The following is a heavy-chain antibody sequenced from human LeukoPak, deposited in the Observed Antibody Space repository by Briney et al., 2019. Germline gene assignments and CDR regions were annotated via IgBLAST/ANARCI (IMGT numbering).Heavy chain of an antibody. D-gene: IGHD2-15*01. CDR2: IFHRGGT. J-gene: IGHJ4*02. Sequence: SSETLSLTCTVSNDSISSGDYYWNWIRQPPGKGLEWIGYIFHRGGTSYNPSLKSRILFSVDTSQNQFSLKLNSVTAADTAVYYCVREILYCSGGSCYRGPFDNWGQGTLVTVSS. V-gene: IGHV4-30-4*01. CDR1: NDSISSGDYY. CDR3: VREILYCSGGSCYRGPFDN.